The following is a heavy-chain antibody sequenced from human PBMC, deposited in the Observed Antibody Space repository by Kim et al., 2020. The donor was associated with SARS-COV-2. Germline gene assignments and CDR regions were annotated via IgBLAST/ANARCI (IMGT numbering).Heavy chain of an antibody. CDR1: GDSVSSGGYY. CDR3: ASLGGFDL. V-gene: IGHV4-31*03. CDR2: IYHTGST. Sequence: SETLSLTCTVSGDSVSSGGYYWSWVRQHPGKGLEWIGYIYHTGSTYYNPSLKSRVTMSVDTSTNQLSLNLRSVTAADTAVYYGASLGGFDLWGQGTLVTVSS. D-gene: IGHD3-16*01. J-gene: IGHJ4*02.